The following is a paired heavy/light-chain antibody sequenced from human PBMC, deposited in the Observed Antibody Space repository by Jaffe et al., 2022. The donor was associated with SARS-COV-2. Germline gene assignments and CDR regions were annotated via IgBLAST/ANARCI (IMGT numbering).Heavy chain of an antibody. CDR3: VRTGFPYTSGWYFGW. Sequence: EVYLVESGGGFVQPGGSLRLSCAASGFTFGSYWMSWVRQAPGKGLEWVANIRHDEREISYLDSVKGRFTISRDNAKNSVYLQMNSLGAEDTAVYYCVRTGFPYTSGWYFGWWGQGTLVTVSS. V-gene: IGHV3-7*01. CDR1: GFTFGSYW. J-gene: IGHJ4*02. D-gene: IGHD6-19*01. CDR2: IRHDEREI.
Light chain of an antibody. CDR2: EVG. Sequence: QSALTQTPSASGSPGQSVTISCTGTSSDIGGYSFVSWYQQHPGKAPKLIIYEVGQRPSGVPDRFSGSKSGNTASLTVSGLQAEDEADYYCSSYAGSNSLVFGGGTKLTVL. CDR1: SSDIGGYSF. J-gene: IGLJ3*02. V-gene: IGLV2-8*01. CDR3: SSYAGSNSLV.